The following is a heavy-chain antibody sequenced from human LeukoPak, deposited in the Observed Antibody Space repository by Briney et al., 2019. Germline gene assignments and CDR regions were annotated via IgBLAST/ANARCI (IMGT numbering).Heavy chain of an antibody. CDR1: GYTFTGYY. D-gene: IGHD6-19*01. J-gene: IGHJ6*03. V-gene: IGHV1-2*02. Sequence: EASVKVSCKASGYTFTGYYMHWVRQAPGQGLEWMGWINPNSGGTNYAQKFQGRVTMTRDTSISTAYMELSSLRSDDTAVYYCAGSPSDKEWLGNPYYYYYYMDVWGKGTTVTVSS. CDR2: INPNSGGT. CDR3: AGSPSDKEWLGNPYYYYYYMDV.